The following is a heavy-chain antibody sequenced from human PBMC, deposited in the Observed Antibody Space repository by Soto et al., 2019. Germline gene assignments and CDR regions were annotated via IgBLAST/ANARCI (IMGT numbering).Heavy chain of an antibody. J-gene: IGHJ4*02. Sequence: GGSLRLSCAASGFTFSSYAMSWVRQAPGKGLEWVSAISGSGGSTYYADSVKGRFTISRDNSKNTLYLQMNSLRAEDTAVYYCAKAHTPLSSSSYFDYWGQGTLVTVSS. D-gene: IGHD6-6*01. CDR2: ISGSGGST. CDR3: AKAHTPLSSSSYFDY. CDR1: GFTFSSYA. V-gene: IGHV3-23*01.